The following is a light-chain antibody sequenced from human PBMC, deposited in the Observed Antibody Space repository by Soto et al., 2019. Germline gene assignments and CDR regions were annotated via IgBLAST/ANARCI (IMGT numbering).Light chain of an antibody. CDR2: KNN. Sequence: SVLTQPPSASGTPGQRVTISCSGSSSNIGSNYVYWYQQLPGTAPKLLIYKNNQRPSGVPDRFSGSKSGTSASLAISGLRSEDEADYYCAVWEDSLSGYVFGVGTKVTVL. V-gene: IGLV1-47*01. CDR3: AVWEDSLSGYV. J-gene: IGLJ1*01. CDR1: SSNIGSNY.